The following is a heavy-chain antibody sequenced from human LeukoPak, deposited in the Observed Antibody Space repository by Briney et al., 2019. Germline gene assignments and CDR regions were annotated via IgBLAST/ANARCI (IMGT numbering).Heavy chain of an antibody. CDR3: AQIPFRSGDYHFDY. CDR2: ISGSGAST. CDR1: AFTFSSYG. J-gene: IGHJ4*02. D-gene: IGHD3-3*01. Sequence: GGSLRLSCAASAFTFSSYGMSWVRQTPGKGLEWVSTISGSGASTYYADSVKGRFTVSRDNSKNTLHLQMKSLRAADTAVYYCAQIPFRSGDYHFDYWGQGTLLTVSS. V-gene: IGHV3-23*01.